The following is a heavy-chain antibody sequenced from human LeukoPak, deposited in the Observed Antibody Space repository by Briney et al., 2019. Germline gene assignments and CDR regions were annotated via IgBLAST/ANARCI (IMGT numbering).Heavy chain of an antibody. CDR2: ISSSGSTI. D-gene: IGHD1-26*01. CDR3: ARIVGPDAFDI. CDR1: GFTFSSYE. Sequence: GGSLRLSCAASGFTFSSYEMNWVRQAPGKGLGWVSYISSSGSTIYYADSVKGRFTISRDNAKNSLYLQMNSLRAEDTAVYYCARIVGPDAFDIWXQGAMVTVSS. J-gene: IGHJ3*02. V-gene: IGHV3-48*03.